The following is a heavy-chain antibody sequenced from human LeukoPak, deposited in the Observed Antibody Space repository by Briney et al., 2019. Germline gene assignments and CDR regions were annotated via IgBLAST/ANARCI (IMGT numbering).Heavy chain of an antibody. J-gene: IGHJ4*02. V-gene: IGHV4-39*01. D-gene: IGHD3-10*01. Sequence: SETLSLTCAVYGGSFSGYYWGWIRQPPGKGLEWIGSIYYSGSTCYNPSLKSRVTISVDTSKNQFSLKLSSVTAADTAVYYCARTRYYYNSRSYGAPYYFDYWGQGTLVTVSS. CDR3: ARTRYYYNSRSYGAPYYFDY. CDR2: IYYSGST. CDR1: GGSFSGYY.